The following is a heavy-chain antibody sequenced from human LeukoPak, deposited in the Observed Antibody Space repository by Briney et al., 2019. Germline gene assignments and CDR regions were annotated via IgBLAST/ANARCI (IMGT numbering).Heavy chain of an antibody. D-gene: IGHD1-7*01. Sequence: SETLSLTCTVSGGSISSGGYYWSWIRQHPGKGLEWIGYIYYSGSTYYNPSLKSRVTISVDTSKNQFSLKLSSVTAADTAVYYCARAGGITGTPTYYYYGMDVWGQRTTVTVSS. J-gene: IGHJ6*02. CDR1: GGSISSGGYY. V-gene: IGHV4-31*03. CDR3: ARAGGITGTPTYYYYGMDV. CDR2: IYYSGST.